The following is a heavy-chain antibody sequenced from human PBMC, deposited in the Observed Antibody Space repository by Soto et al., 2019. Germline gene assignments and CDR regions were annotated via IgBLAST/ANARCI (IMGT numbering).Heavy chain of an antibody. CDR2: IFYSGAT. J-gene: IGHJ3*02. Sequence: SETLSLTCTVSGGSITRYYWSWIRQPPGKGLEWIGNIFYSGATNYSPSLKSRLTISVDTSKNQFSLTLRSVTAADTAVYYCGAEGSYDILTGFYTPRSFDTWGQGTMVTVSS. CDR3: GAEGSYDILTGFYTPRSFDT. D-gene: IGHD3-9*01. CDR1: GGSITRYY. V-gene: IGHV4-59*01.